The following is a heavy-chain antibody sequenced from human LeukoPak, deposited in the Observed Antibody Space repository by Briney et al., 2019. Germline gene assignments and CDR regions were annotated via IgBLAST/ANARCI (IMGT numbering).Heavy chain of an antibody. V-gene: IGHV3-48*04. Sequence: GGSLRLSCAASGFTFSSYSMNWVRQAPGKGLEWVSGISGSGDTTYYADSVKGRFTISRDNAKNTLYLQMNSLRAEDTAVYYCAGDASPLSGSYSQDYWGQGTLVTVSS. CDR1: GFTFSSYS. D-gene: IGHD1-26*01. J-gene: IGHJ4*02. CDR3: AGDASPLSGSYSQDY. CDR2: ISGSGDTT.